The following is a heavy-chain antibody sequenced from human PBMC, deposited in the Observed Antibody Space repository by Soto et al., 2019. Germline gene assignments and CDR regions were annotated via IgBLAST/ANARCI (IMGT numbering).Heavy chain of an antibody. CDR1: GGSFSGYY. D-gene: IGHD3-10*01. CDR2: INHSGST. V-gene: IGHV4-34*02. Sequence: QVQLQQWGAGLLKPSETLSLTCAVYGGSFSGYYWSWIRQPPGKGLEWIGEINHSGSTIYNPSLDGRXXIXVXXSKSQVSLKLSSVTAADTAVYYCARVQWFGMDGRYWGQGTLVTVSS. CDR3: ARVQWFGMDGRY. J-gene: IGHJ4*02.